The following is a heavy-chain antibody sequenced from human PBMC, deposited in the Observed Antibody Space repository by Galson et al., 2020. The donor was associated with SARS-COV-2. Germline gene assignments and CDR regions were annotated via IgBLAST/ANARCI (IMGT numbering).Heavy chain of an antibody. J-gene: IGHJ6*03. D-gene: IGHD2-15*01. CDR1: GGSISSSSYY. CDR3: ARHASYYYYYMDV. Sequence: SETLSLTCAVSGGSISSSSYYWGWIRQPPGKGLEWFGRISYSGSTYYNPSLKSRVTISVDTSKNQFSLNLRSVTAADTAVYYCARHASYYYYYMDVWGKGTTVTISS. V-gene: IGHV4-39*01. CDR2: ISYSGST.